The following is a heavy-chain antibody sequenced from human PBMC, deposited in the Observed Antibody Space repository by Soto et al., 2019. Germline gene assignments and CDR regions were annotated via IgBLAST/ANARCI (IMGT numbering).Heavy chain of an antibody. CDR1: GYTFTSFG. J-gene: IGHJ3*02. V-gene: IGHV1-18*01. D-gene: IGHD4-17*01. Sequence: QVQLVQSGAEVKKPGASVKVSCKASGYTFTSFGITWVRQAPGQGLEWMGWISVYSGKTSYAQKLQGRVTVTRDTSTNTAYMELRSLRSDDTAIYYCAKDDYGKNDGDSLEMWGQGTVVTVSS. CDR3: AKDDYGKNDGDSLEM. CDR2: ISVYSGKT.